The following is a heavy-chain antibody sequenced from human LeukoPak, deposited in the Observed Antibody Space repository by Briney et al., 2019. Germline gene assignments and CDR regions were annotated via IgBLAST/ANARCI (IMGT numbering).Heavy chain of an antibody. J-gene: IGHJ3*01. Sequence: PSETLSPTCSVSGGSISDYFWGWIRQPPGKGLEWIGHVYYLGNPTCSPSLKSRVSILVDTSKNQFSLELSSVTAADTAVYYCARRFRTGGDLHHDAYDVWGQGAVVTVSS. CDR2: VYYLGNP. CDR3: ARRFRTGGDLHHDAYDV. CDR1: GGSISDYF. V-gene: IGHV4-59*12. D-gene: IGHD3-16*01.